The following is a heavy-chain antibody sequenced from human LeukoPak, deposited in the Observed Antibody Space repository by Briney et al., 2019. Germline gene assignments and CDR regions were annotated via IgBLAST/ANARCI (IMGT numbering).Heavy chain of an antibody. V-gene: IGHV4-39*02. CDR3: AREGYSSSWYIDY. D-gene: IGHD6-13*01. CDR2: IYYSGST. Sequence: WVRQAPGKGLEWIGSIYYSGSTYYNPSLKSRVTISVDTSKNQFSLQLNSVTPEDTAVYYCAREGYSSSWYIDYWGQGTLVTVSS. J-gene: IGHJ4*02.